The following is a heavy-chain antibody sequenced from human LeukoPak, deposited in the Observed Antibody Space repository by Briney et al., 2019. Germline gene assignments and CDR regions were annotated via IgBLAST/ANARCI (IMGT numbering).Heavy chain of an antibody. CDR2: ISAYNGNT. Sequence: ASVKVSCKASGYTFTSYGISWVRQAPGQGLEWMGWISAYNGNTNYAQKLQGRVTMTTDTSTSTAYMELRSLRSDDTAVYYCARTPSTITIFGVDYYYYMDVWGKGTTVTVSS. CDR3: ARTPSTITIFGVDYYYYMDV. D-gene: IGHD3-3*01. V-gene: IGHV1-18*01. CDR1: GYTFTSYG. J-gene: IGHJ6*03.